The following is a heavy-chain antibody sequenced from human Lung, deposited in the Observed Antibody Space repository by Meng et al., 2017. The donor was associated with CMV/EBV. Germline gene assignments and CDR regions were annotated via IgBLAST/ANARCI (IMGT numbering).Heavy chain of an antibody. J-gene: IGHJ4*02. Sequence: SGASISNVNGWSWVRQPPGKGLEWIGEIYHGAITNYNPSLKSRLTISEDRSNNQFSLKLTSVTAADTAMYYCARAYCGGDCYSGFDYWGQGILVTVSS. D-gene: IGHD2-21*01. CDR1: GASISNVNG. V-gene: IGHV4-4*02. CDR3: ARAYCGGDCYSGFDY. CDR2: IYHGAIT.